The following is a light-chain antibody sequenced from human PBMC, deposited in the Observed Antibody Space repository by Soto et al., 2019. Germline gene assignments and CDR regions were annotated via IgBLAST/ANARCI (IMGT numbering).Light chain of an antibody. J-gene: IGKJ5*01. CDR3: QQRSEWPST. V-gene: IGKV3-11*01. CDR1: QSVSSY. Sequence: EILLTQSPSTLSLSPGERVTLSCRASQSVSSYVAWYQQKPGQAPRLLIYHASTRATGIPARFSGSGSGTDFTLTISSLEPEDFALYYCQQRSEWPSTFGQGTRLEIK. CDR2: HAS.